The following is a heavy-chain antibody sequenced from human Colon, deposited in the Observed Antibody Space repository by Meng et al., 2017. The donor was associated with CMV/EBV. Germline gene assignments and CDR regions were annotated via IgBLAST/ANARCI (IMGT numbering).Heavy chain of an antibody. CDR3: ARRAGWFDS. Sequence: LPLQCTVSGDSISSLKWWSWVRPPPGKGLEWIGEVYQTGSTTYNESLKSRIMITVDKSKNQFSLQLHSVTAADTAVYFCARRAGWFDSWGQGTLVTVSS. CDR2: VYQTGST. CDR1: GDSISSLKW. J-gene: IGHJ5*01. V-gene: IGHV4-4*01.